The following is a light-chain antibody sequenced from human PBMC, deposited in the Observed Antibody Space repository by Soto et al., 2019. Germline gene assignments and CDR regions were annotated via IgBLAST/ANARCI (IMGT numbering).Light chain of an antibody. CDR1: QSISSW. CDR3: QQYNSCFT. J-gene: IGKJ3*01. V-gene: IGKV1-5*03. Sequence: DIPMTQSPSTLSASVGDRVTITCRASQSISSWLAWYQQKPGKAPKLLIYKASSLESGVPSRFSGSGSGTEFTLTISSLQPDDFATYYCQQYNSCFTFGPGTKVDIK. CDR2: KAS.